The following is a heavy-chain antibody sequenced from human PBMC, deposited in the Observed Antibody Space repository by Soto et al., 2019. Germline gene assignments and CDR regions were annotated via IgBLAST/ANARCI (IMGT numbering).Heavy chain of an antibody. J-gene: IGHJ4*02. V-gene: IGHV4-39*01. CDR3: ARGLGDYLFDLFDY. CDR2: IYYSGST. D-gene: IGHD4-17*01. CDR1: GGSISSSSYY. Sequence: QLQLQESGPGLVKPSETLSLTCTVSGGSISSSSYYWGWIRQPPGKGLEWIGSIYYSGSTYYNPSLKSRVTISVDTSKNQCSLKLSSVTAADTAVYYWARGLGDYLFDLFDYWGQGTLVTVSS.